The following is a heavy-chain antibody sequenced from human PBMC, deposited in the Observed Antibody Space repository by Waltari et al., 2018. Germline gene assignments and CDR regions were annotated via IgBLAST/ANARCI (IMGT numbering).Heavy chain of an antibody. V-gene: IGHV3-21*02. D-gene: IGHD5-18*01. CDR2: ISSSSSYI. CDR3: ARAHSYGSSDYYYMDV. Sequence: EVQLVESGGGLVKPGGSQRLSCAASGFTFSTYSMNWVRQAPGKGLEWVSSISSSSSYIYYADSGKGRFTISRDNAKNSLSLQMNSLRAEDTAVYYCARAHSYGSSDYYYMDVWGNGTTVTVSS. CDR1: GFTFSTYS. J-gene: IGHJ6*03.